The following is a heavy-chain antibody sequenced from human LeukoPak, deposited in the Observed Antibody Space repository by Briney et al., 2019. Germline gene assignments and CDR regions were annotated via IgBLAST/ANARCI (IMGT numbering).Heavy chain of an antibody. CDR2: INHSGST. CDR3: AKHLAQRLNTAVDY. Sequence: SSETLSLTCAVYGGSFSGYYWSWIRQPPGKGLEWIGEINHSGSTNYNPSLKSRVTISVDTSKNQFSLKLSSVTAADTAVYYCAKHLAQRLNTAVDYWGQGTLVTVSS. V-gene: IGHV4-34*01. CDR1: GGSFSGYY. D-gene: IGHD5-18*01. J-gene: IGHJ4*02.